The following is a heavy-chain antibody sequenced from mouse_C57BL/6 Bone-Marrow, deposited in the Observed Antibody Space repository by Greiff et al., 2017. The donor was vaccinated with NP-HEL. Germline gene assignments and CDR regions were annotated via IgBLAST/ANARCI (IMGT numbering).Heavy chain of an antibody. CDR1: GYTFTEYT. J-gene: IGHJ3*01. D-gene: IGHD3-1*01. CDR3: ARHEERGERAGFAY. CDR2: FYPGSGSI. Sequence: QVQLQQSGAELVKPGASVKLSCKASGYTFTEYTIHWVKQRPGQGLEWIGWFYPGSGSIRYNEKFKGKATLTADTSSSTAYMELSSLTSDDSAVYCGARHEERGERAGFAYWGQGTLVTVSA. V-gene: IGHV1-62-2*01.